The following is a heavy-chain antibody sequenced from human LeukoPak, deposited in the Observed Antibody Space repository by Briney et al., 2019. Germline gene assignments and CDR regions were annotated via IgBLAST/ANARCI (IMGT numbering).Heavy chain of an antibody. CDR1: GFTFSSYA. V-gene: IGHV3-23*01. D-gene: IGHD3-3*01. CDR3: HRFLEWSPNFDY. J-gene: IGHJ4*02. Sequence: GGSLRLSCAASGFTFSSYAMSWVRQAPGKGLEWVSAISGSGGSTYYADSVKGRFTISRDNSKNTLYLQMNSLRAEDTAVYYCHRFLEWSPNFDYWGQGTLVTVSS. CDR2: ISGSGGST.